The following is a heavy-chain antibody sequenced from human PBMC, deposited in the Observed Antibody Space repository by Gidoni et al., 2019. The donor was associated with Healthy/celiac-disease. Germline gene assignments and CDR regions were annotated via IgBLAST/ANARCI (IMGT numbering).Heavy chain of an antibody. J-gene: IGHJ5*02. CDR2: ISSSSSYI. Sequence: EVQLVESGGGLVKHGGSLRLSCAASGFTFSSYSMNWVRQAPGKGLEWVSSISSSSSYIYYADSVKGRFTISRDNAKNSLYLQMNSLRAEDTAVYYCARKGGNDHLDPWGQGTLVTVSS. D-gene: IGHD1-1*01. CDR3: ARKGGNDHLDP. CDR1: GFTFSSYS. V-gene: IGHV3-21*01.